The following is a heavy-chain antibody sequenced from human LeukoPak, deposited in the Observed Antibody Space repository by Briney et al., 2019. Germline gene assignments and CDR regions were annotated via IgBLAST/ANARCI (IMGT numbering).Heavy chain of an antibody. V-gene: IGHV3-9*01. CDR1: GFTFDDYA. J-gene: IGHJ4*02. CDR2: ISWNSGSI. Sequence: GGSLRLSCAASGFTFDDYAMHWVRQAPGKGLEWVSGISWNSGSIGYADSVKGRFTISRDNSKNTLYLQMDSLRAEDTAVYYCAISTRFDYYGSGSNDYWGQGTLVTVSS. D-gene: IGHD3-10*01. CDR3: AISTRFDYYGSGSNDY.